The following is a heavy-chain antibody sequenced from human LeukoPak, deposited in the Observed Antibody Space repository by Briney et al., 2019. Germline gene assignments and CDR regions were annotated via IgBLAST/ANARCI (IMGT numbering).Heavy chain of an antibody. CDR3: AREGQWLVPGDDRSPADY. CDR1: GYTFTGYY. Sequence: ASVKVSCKASGYTFTGYYMHWVQQAPGQGLEWMGWINPNSGGTNYAQKFQGRVTMTRDTSISTAYMELSRLRSDDTAVYYCAREGQWLVPGDDRSPADYWGQGTLVTVSS. CDR2: INPNSGGT. J-gene: IGHJ4*02. D-gene: IGHD6-19*01. V-gene: IGHV1-2*02.